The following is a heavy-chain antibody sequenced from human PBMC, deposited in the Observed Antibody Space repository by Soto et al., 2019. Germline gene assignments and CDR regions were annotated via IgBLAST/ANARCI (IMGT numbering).Heavy chain of an antibody. CDR2: ISGSGGSV. Sequence: GGSLRHSCAASGFTFSNYTMTWVRQAPGKGLEWVSTISGSGGSVYADSVKGRFTISRDNSKNTLYLQMNSLRADDTAVYYCAKQELAGFSWFDPWGQGILVTVS. CDR1: GFTFSNYT. J-gene: IGHJ5*02. CDR3: AKQELAGFSWFDP. V-gene: IGHV3-23*01. D-gene: IGHD6-19*01.